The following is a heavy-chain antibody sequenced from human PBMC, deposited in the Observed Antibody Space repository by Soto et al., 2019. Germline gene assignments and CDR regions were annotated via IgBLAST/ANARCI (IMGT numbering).Heavy chain of an antibody. V-gene: IGHV3-53*01. D-gene: IGHD1-26*01. CDR1: GFNVGTNY. CDR3: ARGSGSLYYFHY. Sequence: GGSLRLSCAASGFNVGTNYMTWVRQAPGKGLEWVSVIYSGGTTYYADSVKGRFIISRDNFKNTLYLQMNNLRVEDTALYYCARGSGSLYYFHYWGQGTLVTVYS. J-gene: IGHJ4*02. CDR2: IYSGGTT.